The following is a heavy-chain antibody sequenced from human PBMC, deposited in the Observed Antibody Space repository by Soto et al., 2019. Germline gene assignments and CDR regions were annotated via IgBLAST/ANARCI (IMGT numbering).Heavy chain of an antibody. CDR2: INHSGST. Sequence: PSETLSLTCAVYGGSFSGYYWSWIRQPPGKGLEWIGEINHSGSTNYNPSLKSRVTISVDTSKNQFSLKLSSVTAADTAVYYCARDAPGGYSYGYVSGGWFDPWGQGTLVTVSS. J-gene: IGHJ5*02. CDR1: GGSFSGYY. CDR3: ARDAPGGYSYGYVSGGWFDP. D-gene: IGHD5-18*01. V-gene: IGHV4-34*01.